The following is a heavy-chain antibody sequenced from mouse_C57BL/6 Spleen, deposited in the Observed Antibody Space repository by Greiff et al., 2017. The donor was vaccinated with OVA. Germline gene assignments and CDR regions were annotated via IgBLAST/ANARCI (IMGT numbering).Heavy chain of an antibody. CDR2: IDPETGGT. Sequence: VQLQQSGAELVRPGASVTLSCKASGYTFTGYEMHWVKQTPVHGLEWIGAIDPETGGTAYNQKFKGKAILTADKSSSTAYMELRSLTSEDSAVYYCTRERTGVVATQYYFDYWGQGTTLTVSS. V-gene: IGHV1-15*01. J-gene: IGHJ2*01. CDR3: TRERTGVVATQYYFDY. CDR1: GYTFTGYE. D-gene: IGHD1-1*01.